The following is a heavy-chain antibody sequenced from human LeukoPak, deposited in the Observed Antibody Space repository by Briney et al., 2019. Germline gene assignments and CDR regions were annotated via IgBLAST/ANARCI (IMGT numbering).Heavy chain of an antibody. V-gene: IGHV3-30*04. D-gene: IGHD6-19*01. CDR3: ARSGGWYFFDY. J-gene: IGHJ4*02. CDR1: GFAFDNFA. Sequence: GRSLRLSCAASGFAFDNFAIHWVRQAPGKGLEWVAVISYDGSNRYYGDSVKGRFIISRDNSKNTLFLQMNSLRADDTAVYYCARSGGWYFFDYWGQGTLVTVSS. CDR2: ISYDGSNR.